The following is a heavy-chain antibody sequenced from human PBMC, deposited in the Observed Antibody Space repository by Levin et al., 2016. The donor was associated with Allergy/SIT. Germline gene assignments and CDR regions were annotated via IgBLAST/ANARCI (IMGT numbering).Heavy chain of an antibody. V-gene: IGHV3-23*01. J-gene: IGHJ4*02. D-gene: IGHD3-9*01. Sequence: WIRQPPGKGLEWVSAISGSGGSTYYADSVKGRFTISRDNSKNTLYLQMNSLRAEDTAVYYCASNRPYYDILTGYYNQNWGQGTLVTVSS. CDR2: ISGSGGST. CDR3: ASNRPYYDILTGYYNQN.